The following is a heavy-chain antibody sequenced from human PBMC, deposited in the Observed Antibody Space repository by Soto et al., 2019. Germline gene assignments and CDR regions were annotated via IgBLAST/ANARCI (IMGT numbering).Heavy chain of an antibody. Sequence: QVQLVESGGGVVQPGRSLRLSCAASGFTFSSYAMHWVRQAPGKGLEWVAVISYDGSNKYYADSVKGRFTISRDNSKNTLYLQMNSLRAEDTAVYYCARALSVIAVADPDYWGQGTLVTVSS. CDR2: ISYDGSNK. CDR3: ARALSVIAVADPDY. D-gene: IGHD6-19*01. CDR1: GFTFSSYA. V-gene: IGHV3-30-3*01. J-gene: IGHJ4*02.